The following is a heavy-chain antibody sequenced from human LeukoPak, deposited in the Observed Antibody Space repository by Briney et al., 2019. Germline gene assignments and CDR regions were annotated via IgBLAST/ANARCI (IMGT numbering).Heavy chain of an antibody. CDR2: ISSDGGST. J-gene: IGHJ3*02. V-gene: IGHV3-64*05. CDR3: VKCSGGSCYKPIDI. Sequence: PGGSLRLSCSASGFTFSSYGMQWVRQAPGKGLEYVSAISSDGGSTYYADSVKGRFTISRDNTKNTPYVQMSSLRAEDTAVYYCVKCSGGSCYKPIDIWGQGTMVTVSS. CDR1: GFTFSSYG. D-gene: IGHD2-15*01.